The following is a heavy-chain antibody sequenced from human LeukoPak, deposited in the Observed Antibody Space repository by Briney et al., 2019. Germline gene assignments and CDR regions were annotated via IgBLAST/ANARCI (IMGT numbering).Heavy chain of an antibody. J-gene: IGHJ6*02. CDR1: GGSISSRNYY. D-gene: IGHD3-10*01. CDR2: IYYSGGT. Sequence: PSETLSLTCSVSGGSISSRNYYWGGIRQPPGKKLEWIGSIYYSGGTYYNPSLKSRVTISVDTSKNQFSLKLSSVTAADTAVYYCARGGEWFGELLSTWGYYGMDVWGQGTTVTVSS. V-gene: IGHV4-39*07. CDR3: ARGGEWFGELLSTWGYYGMDV.